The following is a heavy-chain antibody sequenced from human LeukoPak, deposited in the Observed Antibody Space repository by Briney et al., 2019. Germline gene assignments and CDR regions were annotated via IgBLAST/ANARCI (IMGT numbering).Heavy chain of an antibody. CDR3: ARDIGYYDSSGYPRDAFDI. J-gene: IGHJ3*02. CDR2: IYTSGST. D-gene: IGHD3-22*01. Sequence: SETLSLTCTVSGGSISSYYWSWIRQPAGKGLEWIRRIYTSGSTNYNPSLKSRVTMSVDTSKNQFSLKLSSVTAADTAVYYCARDIGYYDSSGYPRDAFDIWGQGTMVTVSS. V-gene: IGHV4-4*07. CDR1: GGSISSYY.